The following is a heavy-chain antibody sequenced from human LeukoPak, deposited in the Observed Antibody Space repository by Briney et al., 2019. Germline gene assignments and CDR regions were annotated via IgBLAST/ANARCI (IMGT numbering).Heavy chain of an antibody. V-gene: IGHV1-8*01. D-gene: IGHD3-22*01. Sequence: ASVKVSCKASGYTFTSYDINWVRQATGQGLEWMGWMNPNSGNTGYAQEFQGRVTMTRNTSISTAYMELSSLRSEDTAVYYCAIYNYYDSSGYYSTTNNWFDPWGQGTLVTVSS. CDR1: GYTFTSYD. CDR2: MNPNSGNT. J-gene: IGHJ5*02. CDR3: AIYNYYDSSGYYSTTNNWFDP.